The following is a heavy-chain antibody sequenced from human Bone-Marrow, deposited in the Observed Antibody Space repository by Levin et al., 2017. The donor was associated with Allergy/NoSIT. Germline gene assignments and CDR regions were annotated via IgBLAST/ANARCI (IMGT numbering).Heavy chain of an antibody. J-gene: IGHJ4*02. V-gene: IGHV3-30*18. Sequence: GESLKISCAASGFTFSSYGMHWVRQAPGKGLEWVAVISYDGSNKYYADSVKGRFTISRDNSKNTLYLQMNSLRAEDTAVYYCANGVGATVGFDYWGQGTLVTVSS. CDR2: ISYDGSNK. D-gene: IGHD1-26*01. CDR3: ANGVGATVGFDY. CDR1: GFTFSSYG.